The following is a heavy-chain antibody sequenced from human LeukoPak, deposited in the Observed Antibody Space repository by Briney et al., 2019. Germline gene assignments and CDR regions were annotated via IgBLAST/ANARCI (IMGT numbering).Heavy chain of an antibody. CDR2: LYYSGST. CDR3: ARAQRGSSGYYYYYYGMDV. J-gene: IGHJ6*02. Sequence: PSETLSLTCTVSGGSISSSSYHWGWIRLPPGKGLEWIGNLYYSGSTYYNPSLKSRVTISVDTSKNQFSLKLSSVTAADTAVYYCARAQRGSSGYYYYYYGMDVWGQGTTVTVSS. V-gene: IGHV4-39*07. CDR1: GGSISSSSYH. D-gene: IGHD3-22*01.